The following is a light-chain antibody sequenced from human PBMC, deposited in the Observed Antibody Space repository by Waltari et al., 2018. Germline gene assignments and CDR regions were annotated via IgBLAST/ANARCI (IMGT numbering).Light chain of an antibody. J-gene: IGKJ2*01. V-gene: IGKV3-20*01. Sequence: EIVLTQSPGTLSLSPGERATLSCRASQSVSSRYLAWYQQKPGQAPRRLIFGESSRATGIPDRFSGSGAGTDFTLTISRLEPEDFAVYYCQQYGSSPRYTFGQGTKVEIK. CDR1: QSVSSRY. CDR2: GES. CDR3: QQYGSSPRYT.